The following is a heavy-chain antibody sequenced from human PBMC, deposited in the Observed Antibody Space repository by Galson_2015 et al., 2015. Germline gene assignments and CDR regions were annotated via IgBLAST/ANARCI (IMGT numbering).Heavy chain of an antibody. Sequence: SLRLSCAASGFTFSSYAMSWVRQAPGKGLEWVSAISGSGGSTYYADSVKGRFTISRDNSKNTLYLQMNSLRAEDTAVYYCAKDRFVGAAGDVDDDYWGQGTLVTVSS. CDR1: GFTFSSYA. V-gene: IGHV3-23*01. CDR2: ISGSGGST. CDR3: AKDRFVGAAGDVDDDY. J-gene: IGHJ4*02. D-gene: IGHD3-10*01.